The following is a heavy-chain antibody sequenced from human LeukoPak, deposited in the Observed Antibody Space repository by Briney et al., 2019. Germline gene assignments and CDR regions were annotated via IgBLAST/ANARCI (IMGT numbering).Heavy chain of an antibody. V-gene: IGHV3-53*01. CDR1: GFSVSSNY. CDR2: IYSGGST. Sequence: GGSLRLSCAASGFSVSSNYMSWVRQAPGEGLEWVSVIYSGGSTYYADSVKGRFTISRDNSKNTLYLQMKSLRAEDTAVYYCARTDETAPAEDFQHWGQGTLVTVSS. D-gene: IGHD2-21*02. CDR3: ARTDETAPAEDFQH. J-gene: IGHJ1*01.